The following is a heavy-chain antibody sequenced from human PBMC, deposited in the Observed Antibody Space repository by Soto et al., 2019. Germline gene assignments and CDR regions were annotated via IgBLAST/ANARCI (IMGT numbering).Heavy chain of an antibody. V-gene: IGHV4-30-4*01. J-gene: IGHJ4*02. CDR3: ARESITMVRAFDY. CDR1: GGSISSGDYY. CDR2: IYYSGST. D-gene: IGHD3-10*01. Sequence: PSETLSLTCTVSGGSISSGDYYWSWIRQPPGKGLEWIGYIYYSGSTYYNPSLKSRVTISVDTSKNQFSLKLSSVTAADTAVYYCARESITMVRAFDYWGQGTLVTVSS.